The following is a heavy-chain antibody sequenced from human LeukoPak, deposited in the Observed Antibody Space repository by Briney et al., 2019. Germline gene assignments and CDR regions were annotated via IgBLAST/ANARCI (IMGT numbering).Heavy chain of an antibody. J-gene: IGHJ4*02. CDR3: ARVRDDYFFDY. CDR2: IHYIGNT. D-gene: IGHD3-3*01. V-gene: IGHV4-31*03. Sequence: SETLPLTCTLSGDSLRTSVYYWRWIRPHPGTGLEWIAYIHYIGNTYYNPSLESRVTMSVDTSSNQFSLNVASVTAADTAVYYCARVRDDYFFDYWGQGILVTASS. CDR1: GDSLRTSVYY.